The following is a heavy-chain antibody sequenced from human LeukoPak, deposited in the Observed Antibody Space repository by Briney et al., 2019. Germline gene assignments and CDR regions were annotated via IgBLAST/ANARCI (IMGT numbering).Heavy chain of an antibody. CDR2: TYYRSKWYS. Sequence: SQTLSLTCAISGDSVSSNSTACNWIRQSPSRGLEWLGRTYYRSKWYSDYAVSVKSRITINPATSKNQFSLQLNSVTPEDTAVYYCARGGQGDGYSADEAFDMWGQGTMVTVSS. V-gene: IGHV6-1*01. J-gene: IGHJ3*02. CDR1: GDSVSSNSTA. CDR3: ARGGQGDGYSADEAFDM. D-gene: IGHD5-24*01.